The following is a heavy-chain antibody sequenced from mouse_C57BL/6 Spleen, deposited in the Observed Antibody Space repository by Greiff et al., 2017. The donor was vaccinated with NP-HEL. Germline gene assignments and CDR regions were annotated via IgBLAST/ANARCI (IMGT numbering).Heavy chain of an antibody. D-gene: IGHD2-2*01. CDR2: IYPGSGNT. V-gene: IGHV1-66*01. J-gene: IGHJ2*01. CDR3: ARLGGYDGRGYYFDC. Sequence: QVQLQQSGPELVKPGASVKISCKASGYSFTSYYIHWVKQRPGQGLEWIGWIYPGSGNTKYNEKFKGKATLTADTSSSTAYMQLSSLTSEDSAVYYCARLGGYDGRGYYFDCWGQGTTLTVSS. CDR1: GYSFTSYY.